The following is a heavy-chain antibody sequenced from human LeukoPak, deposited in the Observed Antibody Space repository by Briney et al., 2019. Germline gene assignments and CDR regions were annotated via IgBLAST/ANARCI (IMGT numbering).Heavy chain of an antibody. D-gene: IGHD4-23*01. V-gene: IGHV3-23*01. J-gene: IGHJ5*02. Sequence: PGGSLRLSCAASGFTFSSYGMSWVRQAPGKGLEWVSAISGSGGSTYYADSVKGRFTISRDNSRNTLYLQMNSLRAEDTAVYYCAKGGNSGVGGFDPWGQGTLVTVSS. CDR2: ISGSGGST. CDR3: AKGGNSGVGGFDP. CDR1: GFTFSSYG.